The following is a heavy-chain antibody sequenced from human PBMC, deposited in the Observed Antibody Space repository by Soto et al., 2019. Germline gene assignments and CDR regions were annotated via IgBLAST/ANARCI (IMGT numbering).Heavy chain of an antibody. V-gene: IGHV3-30*18. CDR1: GFMFNSCD. D-gene: IGHD5-12*01. Sequence: QVKVVESGGGVVQPGRTLRLSCITSGFMFNSCDMHWVRQAPGKGLEWVAVVSFDGNKKYYADSVRGRFTISRDNSKNTLYLQMDRLRPEDTAVYYCAKASGAQHGYDFFFDYWGQGTLVTVSS. J-gene: IGHJ4*02. CDR3: AKASGAQHGYDFFFDY. CDR2: VSFDGNKK.